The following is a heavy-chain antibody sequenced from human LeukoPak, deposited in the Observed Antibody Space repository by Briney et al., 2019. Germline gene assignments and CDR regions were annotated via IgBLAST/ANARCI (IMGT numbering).Heavy chain of an antibody. V-gene: IGHV3-30*02. D-gene: IGHD3-10*01. J-gene: IGHJ4*02. CDR1: GFTFSSYA. Sequence: HPGGSLRLSCAASGFTFSSYAMNWVRQAPGKGLEWVAFIRYDGSNKYYADSVKGRFTISRDNSKNTLYLQMNSLRAEDTAVYYCAKAPSYGSGSYHVDYWGQGTLVTVSS. CDR3: AKAPSYGSGSYHVDY. CDR2: IRYDGSNK.